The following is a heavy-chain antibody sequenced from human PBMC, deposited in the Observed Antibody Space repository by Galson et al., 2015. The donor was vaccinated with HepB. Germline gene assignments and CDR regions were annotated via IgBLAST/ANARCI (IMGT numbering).Heavy chain of an antibody. Sequence: SVKVSCKASGYTFTGYYMHWVRQAPGQGLEWMGWINPNSGGTNYAQKFQGWVTMTRDTSISTAYMELSRLRSDDTAVYYCAREARLWTSGLNYYYGSGTTDAFDIWGQGTMVTVSS. J-gene: IGHJ3*02. D-gene: IGHD3-10*01. CDR2: INPNSGGT. CDR3: AREARLWTSGLNYYYGSGTTDAFDI. V-gene: IGHV1-2*04. CDR1: GYTFTGYY.